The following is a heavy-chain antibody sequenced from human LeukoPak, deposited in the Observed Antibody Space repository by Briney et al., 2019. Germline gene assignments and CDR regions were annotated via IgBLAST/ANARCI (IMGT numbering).Heavy chain of an antibody. D-gene: IGHD3-10*01. CDR3: AGSYYNVFDY. V-gene: IGHV3-33*01. Sequence: GGSLRLSCAASGFTSSNYGMHWVRQAPGKGLEWVALIWYDGSNKYYADSVKGRFTISRDNSKNTLYLQMNSLRAEDTAVYYCAGSYYNVFDYWGQGTLVTVSS. CDR1: GFTSSNYG. CDR2: IWYDGSNK. J-gene: IGHJ4*02.